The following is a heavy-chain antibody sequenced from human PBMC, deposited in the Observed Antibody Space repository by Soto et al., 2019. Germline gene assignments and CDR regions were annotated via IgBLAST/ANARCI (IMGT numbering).Heavy chain of an antibody. J-gene: IGHJ4*02. D-gene: IGHD5-12*01. CDR2: IYYSGST. CDR3: ARAHSRDGYNYGD. CDR1: GGSISSSSYY. Sequence: SETLSLTCTVSGGSISSSSYYWSWIRQPPGKGLEWIGYIYYSGSTNYNPSLKSRVTISVDTSKNQFSLKLSSVTAADTAVYYCARAHSRDGYNYGDWGQGTLVTVSS. V-gene: IGHV4-61*01.